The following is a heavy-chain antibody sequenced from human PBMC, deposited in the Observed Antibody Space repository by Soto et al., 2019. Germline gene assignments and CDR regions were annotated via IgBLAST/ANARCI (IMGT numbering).Heavy chain of an antibody. Sequence: SQTLSLTCAISGDSVSSNSAALNLIRQSPSRGLEWLGRTYYRSKWYNDYAVSVKSRITINPDTSKNQFSLQLNSVTPEDTAVYYCAREGYDFWSGYWPNYYYGMDVWGQGTTVTVSS. D-gene: IGHD3-3*01. CDR1: GDSVSSNSAA. CDR3: AREGYDFWSGYWPNYYYGMDV. V-gene: IGHV6-1*01. J-gene: IGHJ6*02. CDR2: TYYRSKWYN.